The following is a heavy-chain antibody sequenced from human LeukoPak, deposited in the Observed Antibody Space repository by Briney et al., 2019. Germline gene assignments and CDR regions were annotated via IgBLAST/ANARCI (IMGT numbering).Heavy chain of an antibody. CDR2: IKHDGSYQ. V-gene: IGHV3-7*01. D-gene: IGHD4-23*01. Sequence: GGSLRLSCAASGFTFSHYWMSWVRLSPGKGLEWVGNIKHDGSYQFCVDSVRGRFTISRDNAKNSLYLQMSSLTAEDTAIYYCAKDTDAGNFDYWGQGTLVTVSS. CDR1: GFTFSHYW. CDR3: AKDTDAGNFDY. J-gene: IGHJ4*02.